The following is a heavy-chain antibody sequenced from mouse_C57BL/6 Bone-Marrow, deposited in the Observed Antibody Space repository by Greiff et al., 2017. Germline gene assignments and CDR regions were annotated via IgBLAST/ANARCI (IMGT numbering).Heavy chain of an antibody. D-gene: IGHD2-2*01. CDR3: TTYGYDEGYAMDY. CDR2: IDPENGDT. J-gene: IGHJ4*01. Sequence: EVQLQQSGAELVRPGASVKLSCTASGFNIKDDYMHWVKQRPEQGLEWIGWIDPENGDTEYASKFQGKATITADTSSNTAYLQLSSLTSEDTAVYYCTTYGYDEGYAMDYWGQGTSVTVSS. V-gene: IGHV14-4*01. CDR1: GFNIKDDY.